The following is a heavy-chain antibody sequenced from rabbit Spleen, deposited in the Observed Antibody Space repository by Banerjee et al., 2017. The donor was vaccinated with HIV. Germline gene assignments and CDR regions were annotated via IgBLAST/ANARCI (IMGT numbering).Heavy chain of an antibody. V-gene: IGHV1S45*01. J-gene: IGHJ4*01. CDR2: IYDGSGTST. D-gene: IGHD1-1*01. CDR3: ARDTTARLYMLDL. Sequence: QEQLVESGGGLVKPEGSLTLTCTASGFSFSSSYYMCWVRQAPGKGLEWIACIYDGSGTSTKYASWAKGRFTISKTSSTAVTLQLNSLTAADTATYFCARDTTARLYMLDLWGPGTLVTVS. CDR1: GFSFSSSYY.